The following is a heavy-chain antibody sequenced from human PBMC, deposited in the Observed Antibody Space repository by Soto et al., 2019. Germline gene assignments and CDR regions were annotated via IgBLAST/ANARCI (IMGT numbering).Heavy chain of an antibody. Sequence: EVQLVESGGGLVQPGRSLRLSCAVSGSTSNEYAMHWLRQAPGKGLEWVSGIFLESDRTGYVDSVKGRFTTSRDKAKNSLYLQMNSLRPEDTALYYCGKDGKAGGLDFWGQGTLVTVSS. CDR3: GKDGKAGGLDF. V-gene: IGHV3-9*02. CDR1: GSTSNEYA. CDR2: IFLESDRT. J-gene: IGHJ4*02. D-gene: IGHD2-15*01.